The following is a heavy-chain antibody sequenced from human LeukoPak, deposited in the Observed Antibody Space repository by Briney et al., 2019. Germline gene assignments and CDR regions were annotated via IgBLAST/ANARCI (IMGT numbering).Heavy chain of an antibody. V-gene: IGHV4-30-4*01. CDR1: GGSVSSGDYY. J-gene: IGHJ5*02. D-gene: IGHD3-22*01. Sequence: SQTLSLTCTVSGGSVSSGDYYWSWIRQPPGKGLEWIGHIYYSGSTYYNPSLKSRVTISVDTSKNQFSLKLSSVTAADTAVYYCASYDSSASGGWLDPWGQGTLVTVSS. CDR3: ASYDSSASGGWLDP. CDR2: IYYSGST.